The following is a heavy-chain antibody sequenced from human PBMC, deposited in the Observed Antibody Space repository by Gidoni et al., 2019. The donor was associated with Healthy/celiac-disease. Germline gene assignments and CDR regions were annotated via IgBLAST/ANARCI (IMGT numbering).Heavy chain of an antibody. D-gene: IGHD1-1*01. J-gene: IGHJ6*02. CDR3: ARGGTGYYYYGMDV. CDR2: IIPIFGTA. CDR1: GGTFSSYA. V-gene: IGHV1-69*01. Sequence: QLPLVQSGAEVKKPGSSVKVSCKASGGTFSSYAISWVRQAPGQGLEWMGGIIPIFGTANYAQKFQGRVTITADESTSTGYMELSSLRAEDTAVYYCARGGTGYYYYGMDVWGQGTTVTVSS.